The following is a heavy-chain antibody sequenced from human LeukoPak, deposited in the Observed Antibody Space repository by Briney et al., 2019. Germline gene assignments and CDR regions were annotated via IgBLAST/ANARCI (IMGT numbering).Heavy chain of an antibody. J-gene: IGHJ4*02. CDR1: GFTFSSYG. CDR3: AKDLLQGSY. D-gene: IGHD1-26*01. CDR2: ISYDGSNK. V-gene: IGHV3-30*18. Sequence: PGGSLRLSCAASGFTFSSYGMPWVRQAPGKGLEWVAVISYDGSNKYYADSVKGRFTISRDNSKNTLYLQMNSLRAEDTAVYYCAKDLLQGSYWGQGTLVTVSS.